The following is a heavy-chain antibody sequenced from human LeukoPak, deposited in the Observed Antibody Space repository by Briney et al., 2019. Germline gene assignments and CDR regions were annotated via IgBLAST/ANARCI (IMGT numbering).Heavy chain of an antibody. CDR3: ARDRYSGSYYLAAYYYYMDV. Sequence: ASVKVSCKASGYTFTSYYMHWVRQAPGQGLEWMGIIIPSGGSTSYAQKFQGRVTMTRDMSTSTVYMELSSLRSEDTAVYYCARDRYSGSYYLAAYYYYMDVWGKGTTVTVSS. J-gene: IGHJ6*03. D-gene: IGHD1-26*01. CDR2: IIPSGGST. CDR1: GYTFTSYY. V-gene: IGHV1-46*01.